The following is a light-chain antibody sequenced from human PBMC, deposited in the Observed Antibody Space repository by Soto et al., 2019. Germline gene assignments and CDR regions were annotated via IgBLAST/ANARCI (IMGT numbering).Light chain of an antibody. J-gene: IGLJ1*01. CDR1: SSDVGGYNY. V-gene: IGLV2-8*01. Sequence: SALTQPPSASGSPGQSVTISCTGTSSDVGGYNYVSWYQRHPGKAPKLMIFEVTKRPPGVPDRFSGSKSGNTASLTVSGLQAEDESDYYCSSYAGSNNYVFGAGTKV. CDR3: SSYAGSNNYV. CDR2: EVT.